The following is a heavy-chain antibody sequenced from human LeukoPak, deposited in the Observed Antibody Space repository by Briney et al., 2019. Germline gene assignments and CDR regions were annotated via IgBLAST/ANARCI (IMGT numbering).Heavy chain of an antibody. CDR1: GFILADHA. CDR2: VRSKAYGGTT. J-gene: IGHJ6*02. V-gene: IGHV3-49*04. D-gene: IGHD5-18*01. CDR3: TRGPILLWLHNGIDV. Sequence: GGSLRLSCTASGFILADHAMSWVRQAPGKGLECVGFVRSKAYGGTTEYATSVKGRFTTSRDDSESIVYLQMNSLKTEDTAVYYCTRGPILLWLHNGIDVWGQGTTVIVSS.